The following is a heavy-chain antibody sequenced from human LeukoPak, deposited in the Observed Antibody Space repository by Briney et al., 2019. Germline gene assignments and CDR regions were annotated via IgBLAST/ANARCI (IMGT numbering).Heavy chain of an antibody. Sequence: SQTLSLTCTVSGGSISSGDYYWSWIRQPQGKGLDWIEYIYYSGTTYYNPSLKSRVTISVDTSRDQFSLKLSSVTAADTAVYYCARCYYGSGPNYFDYWGQGTLVTVSS. CDR2: IYYSGTT. CDR1: GGSISSGDYY. D-gene: IGHD3-10*01. CDR3: ARCYYGSGPNYFDY. J-gene: IGHJ4*02. V-gene: IGHV4-30-4*08.